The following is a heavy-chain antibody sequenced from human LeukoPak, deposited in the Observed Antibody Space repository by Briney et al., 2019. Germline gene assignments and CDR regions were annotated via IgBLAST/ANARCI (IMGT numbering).Heavy chain of an antibody. Sequence: GASVKVSCKASGYTFTCYYMHWVRQAPGQGPEWMGWINPNSGGTNYAQKFQGRVTMTRDTSISTAYMELSRLRSDDTAVYYCARVLGDGYNFFYWGQGTLVTVSS. D-gene: IGHD5-24*01. CDR3: ARVLGDGYNFFY. J-gene: IGHJ4*02. CDR1: GYTFTCYY. V-gene: IGHV1-2*02. CDR2: INPNSGGT.